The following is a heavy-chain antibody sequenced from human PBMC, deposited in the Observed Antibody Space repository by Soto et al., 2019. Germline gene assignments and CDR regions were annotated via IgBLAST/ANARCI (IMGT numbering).Heavy chain of an antibody. D-gene: IGHD5-18*01. CDR3: ARLNTAMDYFDY. CDR1: GGSVSSGSYY. CDR2: IYYSGST. Sequence: WETLSLTCTVSGGSVSSGSYYWSWIRQPPGKGLEWIGYIYYSGSTNYNPSLKSRVTISVDTSKNQFSLKLSSVTAADTAVYYCARLNTAMDYFDYWGQGTLVTVSS. V-gene: IGHV4-61*01. J-gene: IGHJ4*02.